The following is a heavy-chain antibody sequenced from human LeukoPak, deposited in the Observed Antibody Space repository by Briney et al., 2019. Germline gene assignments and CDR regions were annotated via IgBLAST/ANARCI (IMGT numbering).Heavy chain of an antibody. CDR2: ISSSSSTI. CDR1: GFTFSSYS. V-gene: IGHV3-48*04. CDR3: AKDEYSSS. J-gene: IGHJ5*02. Sequence: GGSLRLSCAVSGFTFSSYSMNWVRQAPGKGLEWISYISSSSSTIYYADSVKGRFTISRDNAKNSLYLQMNSLRAEDTAVYYCAKDEYSSSWGQGTLVTVSS. D-gene: IGHD6-6*01.